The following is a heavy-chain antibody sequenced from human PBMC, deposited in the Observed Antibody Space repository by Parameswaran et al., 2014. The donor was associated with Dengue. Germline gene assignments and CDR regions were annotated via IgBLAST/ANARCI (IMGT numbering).Heavy chain of an antibody. V-gene: IGHV5-51*01. J-gene: IGHJ4*02. Sequence: VRQMPGKGLEWMGIIYPGDSDTRYSPSFQGQVTISADKSITTAYLQWNSLKASDTAIYYCARQPSSTWSHVDYWGQGTLVTVSS. CDR2: IYPGDSDT. D-gene: IGHD6-13*01. CDR3: ARQPSSTWSHVDY.